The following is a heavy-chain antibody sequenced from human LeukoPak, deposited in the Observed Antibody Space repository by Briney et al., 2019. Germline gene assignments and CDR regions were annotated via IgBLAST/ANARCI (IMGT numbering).Heavy chain of an antibody. Sequence: PSETLSLTCTVSGGSISRNDWGWIRQPPGKGLEWIGIMSVSGSTSYSPSLESRVPISLDTSKNQFSLKLNSVTAADTAVYYCASGPWELNYWGQGILVTVSS. D-gene: IGHD1-26*01. V-gene: IGHV4-59*08. J-gene: IGHJ4*02. CDR2: MSVSGST. CDR3: ASGPWELNY. CDR1: GGSISRND.